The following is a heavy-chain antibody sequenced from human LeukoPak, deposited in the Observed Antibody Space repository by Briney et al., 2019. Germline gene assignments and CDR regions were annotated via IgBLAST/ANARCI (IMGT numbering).Heavy chain of an antibody. V-gene: IGHV3-74*01. CDR3: AKELNYDILTGFDY. J-gene: IGHJ4*02. Sequence: GGSLRLSCAASGFTFSSYWMHWVRQAPGKGLVWVSRINSDGSSTSYADSVKGRFTISRDNAKNTLYLQMNSLRAEDTALYYCAKELNYDILTGFDYWGQGTLVTVSS. D-gene: IGHD3-9*01. CDR2: INSDGSST. CDR1: GFTFSSYW.